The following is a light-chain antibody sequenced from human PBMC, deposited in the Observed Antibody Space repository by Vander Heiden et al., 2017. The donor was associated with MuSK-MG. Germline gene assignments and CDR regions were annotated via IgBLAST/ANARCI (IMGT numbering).Light chain of an antibody. Sequence: EIVLTQSPGTLSLSRGERATLSCRASQSVSSSYLAWYQQKPGLAPRLLIYGASSRSTGIPDRFSGSGSRTDFTLTISRLVLVDLAVYYFQQEGSSPRPFGHGTKVDIK. CDR3: QQEGSSPRP. CDR1: QSVSSSY. CDR2: GAS. V-gene: IGKV3-20*01. J-gene: IGKJ3*01.